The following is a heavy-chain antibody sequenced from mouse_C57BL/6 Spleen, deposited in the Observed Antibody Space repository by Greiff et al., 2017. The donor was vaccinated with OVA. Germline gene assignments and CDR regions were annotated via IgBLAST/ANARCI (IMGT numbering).Heavy chain of an antibody. CDR2: IYPGSGST. D-gene: IGHD3-2*02. J-gene: IGHJ4*01. V-gene: IGHV1-55*01. Sequence: QVQLKQPGAELVKPGASVKMSCKASGYTFTSYWITWVKQRPGQGLEWIGDIYPGSGSTNYNEKFKSKATLTVDTSSSTAYMQLSSLTSEDSAVYYCARESLDSSGYDYAMDYWGQGTSVTVSS. CDR3: ARESLDSSGYDYAMDY. CDR1: GYTFTSYW.